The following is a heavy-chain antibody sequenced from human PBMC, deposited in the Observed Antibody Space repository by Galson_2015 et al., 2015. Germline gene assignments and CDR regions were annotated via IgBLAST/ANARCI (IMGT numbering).Heavy chain of an antibody. V-gene: IGHV3-21*01. CDR3: ARQILDYDFWSGYYPTNFDY. J-gene: IGHJ4*02. CDR2: ISSTTTYI. CDR1: AFTFSSYY. Sequence: SLRLSCAASAFTFSSYYMSWVRQAPGKGLEWVSSISSTTTYIYYADSVKGRFTISRDNAKNSLDLQMNSLGAEDTAVYYCARQILDYDFWSGYYPTNFDYWGQGTLVTVSS. D-gene: IGHD3-3*01.